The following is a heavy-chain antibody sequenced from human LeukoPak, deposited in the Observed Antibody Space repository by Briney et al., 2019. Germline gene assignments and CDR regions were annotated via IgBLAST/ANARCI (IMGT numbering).Heavy chain of an antibody. D-gene: IGHD5-18*01. Sequence: GGSLRLSCAASGFSIISYALHWVRQAPGKGLQYVSGISNGGSIDYANSVKGRFTISRDNSKNTLYLQMGSLRPEDMAVYYCARDFSYGSGFDYWGQGILVTVSS. CDR1: GFSIISYA. V-gene: IGHV3-64*01. CDR3: ARDFSYGSGFDY. J-gene: IGHJ4*02. CDR2: ISNGGSI.